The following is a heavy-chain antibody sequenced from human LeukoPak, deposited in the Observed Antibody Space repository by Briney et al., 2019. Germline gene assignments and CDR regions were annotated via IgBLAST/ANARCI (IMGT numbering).Heavy chain of an antibody. CDR1: GGSISSHY. J-gene: IGHJ3*02. D-gene: IGHD2-2*01. CDR2: IYYSGST. V-gene: IGHV4-59*11. CDR3: ARDSYRSSTSCYSGAFDI. Sequence: SETLSLTCTVSGGSISSHYWSWIRQPPGKGLEWIGYIYYSGSTNYNPSLKSRVTISVDTSKNQFSLKLSSVTAADTAVYYCARDSYRSSTSCYSGAFDIWGQGTMVTVSS.